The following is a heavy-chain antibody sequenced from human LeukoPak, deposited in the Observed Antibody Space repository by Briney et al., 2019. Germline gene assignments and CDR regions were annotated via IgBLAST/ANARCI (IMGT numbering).Heavy chain of an antibody. J-gene: IGHJ4*02. D-gene: IGHD2-2*02. CDR3: ASRRRYCSSTSCYRFDY. Sequence: SETLSLTCAVYGGSFSGYYRSWIRQPPGKGLEWIGEINHSGSTNYNPSLKSRVTISVDTSKNQFSLKLSSVTAADTAVYYCASRRRYCSSTSCYRFDYWGQGTLVTVSS. CDR1: GGSFSGYY. V-gene: IGHV4-34*01. CDR2: INHSGST.